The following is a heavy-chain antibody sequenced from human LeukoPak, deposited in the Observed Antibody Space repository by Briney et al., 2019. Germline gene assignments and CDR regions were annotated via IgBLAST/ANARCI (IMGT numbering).Heavy chain of an antibody. J-gene: IGHJ4*02. V-gene: IGHV4-39*07. CDR2: IYYRGTT. CDR3: ARDYHDYVWGTYYYFDY. D-gene: IGHD3-16*01. Sequence: SETLSLTCTVSGVSISSSKYYWGWIRQPPGKGLEWIGTIYYRGTTYFNPSLKSRVTIFADTSKNQFSLKLSSVTAADTAVYYCARDYHDYVWGTYYYFDYWGQGTLVAVSS. CDR1: GVSISSSKYY.